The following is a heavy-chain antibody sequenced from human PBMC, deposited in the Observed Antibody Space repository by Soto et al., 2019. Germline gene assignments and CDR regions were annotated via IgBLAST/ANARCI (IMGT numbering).Heavy chain of an antibody. V-gene: IGHV2-5*01. Sequence: QITLKESGPTLVKPTQTLTLTCTFSGFSRSTSGVGVGWVRQPPGKALEWLALIYWNDDKRYSPSLKSRLTIPKDTSKNQVVLTMTNMDPVDTATYYGAYMTAVTTGFDYWGQGTLVSVSS. CDR1: GFSRSTSGVG. CDR2: IYWNDDK. D-gene: IGHD4-17*01. J-gene: IGHJ4*02. CDR3: AYMTAVTTGFDY.